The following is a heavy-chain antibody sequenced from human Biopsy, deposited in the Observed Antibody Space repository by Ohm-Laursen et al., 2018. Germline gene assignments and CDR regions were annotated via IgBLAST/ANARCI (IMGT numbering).Heavy chain of an antibody. CDR1: GFSFSIYS. J-gene: IGHJ3*02. D-gene: IGHD2-15*01. V-gene: IGHV3-21*01. CDR3: ARVRCSSGGCYQRHDAFEI. CDR2: ISSSSSHV. Sequence: SLRLSCSASGFSFSIYSMNWVRQAPGKGLEWVSSISSSSSHVYYAESLRGRFTTSRDNAKNSLSLQMNSLRAEDTAIYYCARVRCSSGGCYQRHDAFEIWGQGTMVAVSS.